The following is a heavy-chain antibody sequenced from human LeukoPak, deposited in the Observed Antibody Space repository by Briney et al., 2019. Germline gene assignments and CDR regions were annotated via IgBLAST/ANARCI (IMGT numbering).Heavy chain of an antibody. CDR3: AKGYKSGWNGICFDY. D-gene: IGHD6-19*01. CDR1: GFTFSTYA. Sequence: GGSLRLSCAASGFTFSTYAMHWVRQASGKGLEWVAVISYDGSDKYYADSVKGRFTISRDNSKNTLYLQMNSLRAEDTAVYHCAKGYKSGWNGICFDYWGQGALVTVSS. J-gene: IGHJ4*02. CDR2: ISYDGSDK. V-gene: IGHV3-30*18.